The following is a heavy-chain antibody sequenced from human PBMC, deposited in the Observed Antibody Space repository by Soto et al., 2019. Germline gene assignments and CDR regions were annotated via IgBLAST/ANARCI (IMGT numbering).Heavy chain of an antibody. J-gene: IGHJ6*02. D-gene: IGHD2-2*01. CDR3: ARDKGWYCSSTSCYFGVHSYYGMDV. Sequence: SETLSLTCTVSGGSISSYYWSWIRQPPGKGLEWIGYIYYSGSTNYNPSLKSRVTISVDTSKNQFSLKLSSVTAADTAVYYCARDKGWYCSSTSCYFGVHSYYGMDVWGQGTTVTVSS. V-gene: IGHV4-59*01. CDR1: GGSISSYY. CDR2: IYYSGST.